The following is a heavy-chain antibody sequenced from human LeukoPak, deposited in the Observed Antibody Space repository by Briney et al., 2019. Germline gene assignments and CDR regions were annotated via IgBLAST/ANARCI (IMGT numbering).Heavy chain of an antibody. V-gene: IGHV3-48*02. J-gene: IGHJ4*02. D-gene: IGHD4-23*01. Sequence: GGSLRPSCAASEFAFSTYNMNWVRQAPGKGLEWVSYISTGSSTTYYADSVKGRFTISRGNVENSLYLQMNSLRDEDTAVYYCARVAAGYSVNYFDYWGQGTLVTVSS. CDR1: EFAFSTYN. CDR3: ARVAAGYSVNYFDY. CDR2: ISTGSSTT.